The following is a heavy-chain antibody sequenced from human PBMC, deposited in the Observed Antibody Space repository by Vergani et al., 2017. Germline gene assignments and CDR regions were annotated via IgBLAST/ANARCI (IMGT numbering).Heavy chain of an antibody. J-gene: IGHJ6*03. CDR1: GGSFTSYH. V-gene: IGHV4-34*01. D-gene: IGHD4-11*01. CDR3: AGVNTETNGHLYYYYYMDV. Sequence: QVQLQQWGGGLLKPSETLSLTCVVNGGSFTSYHWTWIRQSPGEGLEWVGDIDHTGRPDYNPSHKSRLTMLVDKSRNQFSLTLNSVTATDTAIYFCAGVNTETNGHLYYYYYMDVWGQGTAVTVS. CDR2: IDHTGRP.